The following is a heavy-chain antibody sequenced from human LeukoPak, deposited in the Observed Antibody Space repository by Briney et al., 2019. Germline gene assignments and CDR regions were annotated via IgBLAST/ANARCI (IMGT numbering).Heavy chain of an antibody. CDR3: ARRQYHYYGMDV. J-gene: IGHJ6*02. CDR1: GDSISSGSHF. Sequence: PSETLSLTCNVSGDSISSGSHFWNWIRQSPGKGLEWIGDIYYSGMTNYNSSIQSRVTMSVDTSKNQFSLTLSSVTAADTAIYYCARRQYHYYGMDVWGQGTTVTVSS. V-gene: IGHV4-61*01. D-gene: IGHD2-2*01. CDR2: IYYSGMT.